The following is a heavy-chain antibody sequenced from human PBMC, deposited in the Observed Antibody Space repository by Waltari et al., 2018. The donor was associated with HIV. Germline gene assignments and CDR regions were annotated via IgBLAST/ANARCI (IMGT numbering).Heavy chain of an antibody. CDR3: AKDHAARWQRGFDY. Sequence: QVQLVESGGGVVQPGGSLRLSCAASGFTFSSYGMHWVRQAPGKGLEWVAFIRYDGSNKYYVDSVKGRFTISRDNSKNTLYLQMNSLRAEDTAVYYCAKDHAARWQRGFDYWGQGTLVTVSS. CDR2: IRYDGSNK. CDR1: GFTFSSYG. J-gene: IGHJ4*02. V-gene: IGHV3-30*02. D-gene: IGHD6-25*01.